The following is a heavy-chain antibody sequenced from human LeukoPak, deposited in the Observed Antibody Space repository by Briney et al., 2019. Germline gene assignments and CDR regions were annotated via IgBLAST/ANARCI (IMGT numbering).Heavy chain of an antibody. CDR1: GGSISSYY. V-gene: IGHV4-59*01. CDR2: IYYSGST. J-gene: IGHJ4*02. Sequence: SETLSLTFTVSGGSISSYYWSWIRQPPGKGLEWIGYIYYSGSTNYNPSLKSRVTISVDTSKNQFSLKLSSVTAADTAVYYCARGGLGYYFGLFDYWGQGTLVTVSS. CDR3: ARGGLGYYFGLFDY. D-gene: IGHD3-22*01.